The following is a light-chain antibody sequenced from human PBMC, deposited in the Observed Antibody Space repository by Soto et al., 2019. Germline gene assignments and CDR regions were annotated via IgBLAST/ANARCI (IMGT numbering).Light chain of an antibody. J-gene: IGLJ3*02. CDR3: AVWDDSLSGWV. V-gene: IGLV2-8*01. CDR1: SSDVGGYDY. CDR2: DVI. Sequence: QSVLTQPPSASGSPGQSVTISCTGTSSDVGGYDYVSWYQQHPGKAPKLMIYDVIKRPSGVPDRFSGSKSGNTASLAISGLRFEDEADYYCAVWDDSLSGWVFGGGTKLTVL.